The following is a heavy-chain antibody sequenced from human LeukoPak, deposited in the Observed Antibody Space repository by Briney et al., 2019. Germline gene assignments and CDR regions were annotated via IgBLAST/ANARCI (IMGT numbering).Heavy chain of an antibody. Sequence: ASVKVSCKASGYTFTSYAMHWVRQAPGQRLEWMGWINAGNGNTKYSQKFQGRVTITRDTSASTAYMELSSLRSEGTAVYYCARETYCSGGSCQDYWGQGTLVTVSS. V-gene: IGHV1-3*01. CDR3: ARETYCSGGSCQDY. CDR2: INAGNGNT. CDR1: GYTFTSYA. D-gene: IGHD2-15*01. J-gene: IGHJ4*02.